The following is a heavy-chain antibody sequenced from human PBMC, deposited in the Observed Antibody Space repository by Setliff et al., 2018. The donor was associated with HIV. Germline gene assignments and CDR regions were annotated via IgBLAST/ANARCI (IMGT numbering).Heavy chain of an antibody. D-gene: IGHD6-25*01. V-gene: IGHV3-9*01. Sequence: SLRLSCAASGFTFDDYAMHWVRQAPGKGLEWVSGISQKYYLDSLKGRFTISRDNAKNSLYLQMSSLRAEDTAMYYCARVCSACPDDYWGQGILVTVSS. CDR2: ISQK. J-gene: IGHJ4*02. CDR1: GFTFDDYA. CDR3: ARVCSACPDDY.